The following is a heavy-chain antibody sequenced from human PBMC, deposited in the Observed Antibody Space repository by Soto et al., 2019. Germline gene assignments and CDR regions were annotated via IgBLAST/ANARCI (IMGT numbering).Heavy chain of an antibody. Sequence: PGGSLRLSCAASGFTFSNYWISWVRQAPGKGLEWVANINQDGSEKNYVDTVKGRFTISRDKAKNSLYLQMKSLRAEDTAVYYCARQRWLQLRYFDDWGQGTLVTVSS. CDR3: ARQRWLQLRYFDD. V-gene: IGHV3-7*03. D-gene: IGHD5-12*01. J-gene: IGHJ4*02. CDR1: GFTFSNYW. CDR2: INQDGSEK.